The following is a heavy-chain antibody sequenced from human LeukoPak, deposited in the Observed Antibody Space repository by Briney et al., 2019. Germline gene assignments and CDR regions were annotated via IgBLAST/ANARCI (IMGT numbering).Heavy chain of an antibody. CDR1: GGSISGYY. CDR3: AREYSSSSGRRAFDI. D-gene: IGHD6-6*01. J-gene: IGHJ3*02. V-gene: IGHV4-59*08. Sequence: SETLSLTCTVSGGSISGYYWSWIRQPPGKGLEWIGYIYYSGSTNYNPSLKSRPTISIDTSENQFSLKLSSVTAADTAVYYCAREYSSSSGRRAFDIWGQGTMVTVSS. CDR2: IYYSGST.